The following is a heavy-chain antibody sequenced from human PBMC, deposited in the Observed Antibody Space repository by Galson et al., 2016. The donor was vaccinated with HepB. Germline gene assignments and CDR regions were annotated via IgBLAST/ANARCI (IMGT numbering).Heavy chain of an antibody. CDR1: GGSISNSRYF. D-gene: IGHD3-10*01. V-gene: IGHV4-39*01. J-gene: IGHJ4*02. CDR3: ARLEVSGSGNFFDY. Sequence: ETLSLTCTVSGGSISNSRYFWTWVRQPPGEGLQWLGSINYSGTTYYDDSVKGRATLSVDMSESQYSLKVTSLTAADTARYYCARLEVSGSGNFFDYWGQGTLVTVSS. CDR2: INYSGTT.